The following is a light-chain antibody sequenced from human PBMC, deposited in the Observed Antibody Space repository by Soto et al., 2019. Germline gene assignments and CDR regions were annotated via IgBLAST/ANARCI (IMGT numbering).Light chain of an antibody. CDR3: QQRNNWPPT. J-gene: IGKJ4*01. V-gene: IGKV3-11*01. CDR1: QSVRSSH. CDR2: GAS. Sequence: EIVLTQSPGTLSLSPGERATLSCRASQSVRSSHLAWYQQMPGQAPRLLIYGASNRATGIPARFSGSGSGTDFTLTISSLEPEDFAVYYCQQRNNWPPTFGGGTKVDIK.